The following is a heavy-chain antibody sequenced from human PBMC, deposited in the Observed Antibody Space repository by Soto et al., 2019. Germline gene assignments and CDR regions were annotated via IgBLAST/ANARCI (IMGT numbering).Heavy chain of an antibody. CDR2: IKSRTDGGAT. Sequence: EVQLVDSGGDLVEPGGSLRLSCAASGFSFNKAWMTWVRQAPGKGLEWVGRIKSRTDGGATEYAPPVNDRFIISRDDSRNMVFLQMTSLKTEDTAVYFCTYLYREGPWGQGTLVTVSS. J-gene: IGHJ5*02. V-gene: IGHV3-15*01. D-gene: IGHD3-10*01. CDR3: TYLYREGP. CDR1: GFSFNKAW.